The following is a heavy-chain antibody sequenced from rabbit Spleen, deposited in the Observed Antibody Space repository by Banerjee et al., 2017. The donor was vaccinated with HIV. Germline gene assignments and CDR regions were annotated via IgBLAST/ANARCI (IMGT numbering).Heavy chain of an antibody. CDR2: IGTAEGST. V-gene: IGHV1S47*01. J-gene: IGHJ6*01. CDR1: GIDFSSYG. Sequence: QEQLVESGGGLVQPGESLKLSCKASGIDFSSYGISWVRQAPGKGLEWIVIIGTAEGSTYYASWVKGRFTISKTSSTTVTLQMTSLTAADTAAYFCAGDTGTSFSTCGMDLWGPGTLVTVS. CDR3: AGDTGTSFSTCGMDL. D-gene: IGHD8-1*01.